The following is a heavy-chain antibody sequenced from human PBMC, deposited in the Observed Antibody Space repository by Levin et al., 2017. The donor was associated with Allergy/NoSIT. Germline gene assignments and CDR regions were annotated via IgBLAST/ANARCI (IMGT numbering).Heavy chain of an antibody. V-gene: IGHV3-7*01. CDR3: ATDPYSISASVFNI. Sequence: GESLKISCVASGLTFSTYWMSWVRQAPGKGLEWVANIKQDGSEIYYVDSVKGRFTISRDNTKNSLFLQMNSLRAEDTAVYYCATDPYSISASVFNIWGQGTMVTVSS. CDR2: IKQDGSEI. D-gene: IGHD2-15*01. CDR1: GLTFSTYW. J-gene: IGHJ3*02.